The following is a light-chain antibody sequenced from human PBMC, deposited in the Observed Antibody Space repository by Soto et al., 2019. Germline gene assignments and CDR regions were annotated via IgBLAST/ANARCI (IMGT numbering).Light chain of an antibody. CDR1: VSDVGGYDS. CDR3: CSYITSTTYV. V-gene: IGLV2-14*03. J-gene: IGLJ1*01. Sequence: HSALTQPASVAGAPGQSITISCTGTVSDVGGYDSVSWYQQHPGRAPKLIIYGVNNRPSGVSNRFSASMSADTASLTISGLNAEDEANYYRCSYITSTTYVCGTGTTVTVL. CDR2: GVN.